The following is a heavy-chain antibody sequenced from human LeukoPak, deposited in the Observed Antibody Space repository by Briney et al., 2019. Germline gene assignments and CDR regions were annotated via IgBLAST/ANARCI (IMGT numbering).Heavy chain of an antibody. CDR2: VSGSGAAK. CDR1: GVTFSSYA. J-gene: IGHJ5*02. V-gene: IGHV3-23*01. D-gene: IGHD6-19*01. CDR3: AKGGWASPFDP. Sequence: PGGSLRLSCAASGVTFSSYALSWVRQAPGKGLEWVSSVSGSGAAKYYADSVKSRFTISRDNSKNTLYLQMNSLGAEDTAVYYCAKGGWASPFDPWGQGTLVTVSS.